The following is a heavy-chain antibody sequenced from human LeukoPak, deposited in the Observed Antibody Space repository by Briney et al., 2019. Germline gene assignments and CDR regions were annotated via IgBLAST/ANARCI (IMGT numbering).Heavy chain of an antibody. J-gene: IGHJ4*02. CDR3: ANEIRPNDH. CDR2: ISSDGSIK. V-gene: IGHV3-30*18. CDR1: KFTFSHYG. D-gene: IGHD4-17*01. Sequence: GGSLRLSCTASKFTFSHYGMQWVRQAPGKGLEWVAVISSDGSIKVYADSVKGRFTLSRDNSINTVDLQMNSLRAEDTAVYYCANEIRPNDHWGQGTLVTVSS.